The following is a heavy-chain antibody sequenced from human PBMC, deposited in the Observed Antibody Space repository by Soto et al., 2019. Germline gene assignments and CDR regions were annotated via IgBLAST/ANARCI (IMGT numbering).Heavy chain of an antibody. J-gene: IGHJ5*02. CDR1: GGSISSYY. V-gene: IGHV4-4*07. D-gene: IGHD6-19*01. Sequence: SETLSLTCTVSGGSISSYYWSWIRQPAGKGLEWIGRIYTSGSTNYNPSLKSRVTMSVDTSKNQFSLKLSSVTAADTAVYYCARDLPQDSSGWYGWFDPWGQGTLVTVSS. CDR2: IYTSGST. CDR3: ARDLPQDSSGWYGWFDP.